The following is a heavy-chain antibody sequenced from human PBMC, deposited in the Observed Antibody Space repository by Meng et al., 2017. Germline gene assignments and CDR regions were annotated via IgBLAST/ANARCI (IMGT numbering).Heavy chain of an antibody. CDR3: ARGVNYGDDVY. CDR2: IIPIFGTA. J-gene: IGHJ4*02. D-gene: IGHD4-17*01. CDR1: GGTFSSYA. Sequence: QGQLVQSGGEVKKPGSSVQVSCKASGGTFSSYAISLVRQAPGQGLEWMGGIIPIFGTANYAQKFQGRVTITTDESTSTAYMELSSLRSEDTAVYYCARGVNYGDDVYWGQGTLVTVSS. V-gene: IGHV1-69*05.